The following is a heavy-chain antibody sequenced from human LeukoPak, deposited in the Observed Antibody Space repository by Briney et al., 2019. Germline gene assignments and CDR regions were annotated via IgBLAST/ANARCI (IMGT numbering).Heavy chain of an antibody. CDR2: INPSGGST. V-gene: IGHV1-46*01. CDR3: ARAKYYYDSNGYQGYFQH. D-gene: IGHD3-22*01. Sequence: GASVKVSCKASGYTFTSYYMHWVRQAPGQGLEWVGIINPSGGSTSYAQKFQGRVTMTRDTSTSTVYMELSSLRSEDTAVYYCARAKYYYDSNGYQGYFQHWGQGTLVTVSS. CDR1: GYTFTSYY. J-gene: IGHJ1*01.